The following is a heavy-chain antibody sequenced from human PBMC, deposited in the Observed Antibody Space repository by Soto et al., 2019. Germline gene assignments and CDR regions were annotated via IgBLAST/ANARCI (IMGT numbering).Heavy chain of an antibody. CDR1: GYTFTSYD. V-gene: IGHV1-8*01. D-gene: IGHD3-10*01. Sequence: QVQLVQSGAEGKKPGASVKVSCKASGYTFTSYDINWVRQATGQGLEWMGWMNPNSGNTGYAQKFEGRVXXTXNXXISTAYMELSSLRSEDTAVYYCARVVVRGVTFPDYWGQGTLVTVSS. CDR2: MNPNSGNT. CDR3: ARVVVRGVTFPDY. J-gene: IGHJ4*02.